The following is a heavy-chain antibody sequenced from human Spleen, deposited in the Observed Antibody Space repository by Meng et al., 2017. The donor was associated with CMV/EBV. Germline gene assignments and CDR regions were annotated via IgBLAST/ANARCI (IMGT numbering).Heavy chain of an antibody. CDR3: GKAPFWGAVRHLPDY. CDR1: GFTFNTFD. J-gene: IGHJ4*02. Sequence: GGSLRLSCAASGFTFNTFDMHWVRQAPGKGLEWVTFIQYDGNKNSYADSLKGRFTVSRDNSKNTLYLEMKGLRPEDTAVYYCGKAPFWGAVRHLPDYWGQGTLVTVSS. V-gene: IGHV3-30*02. CDR2: IQYDGNKN. D-gene: IGHD6-6*01.